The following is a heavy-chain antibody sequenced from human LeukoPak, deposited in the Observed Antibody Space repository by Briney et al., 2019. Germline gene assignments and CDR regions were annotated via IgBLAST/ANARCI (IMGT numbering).Heavy chain of an antibody. CDR1: GFTFSSYA. J-gene: IGHJ4*02. CDR2: ISGSGGST. D-gene: IGHD3-22*01. Sequence: GGSLRLSCAASGFTFSSYAMSWVRQAPGKGLEWVSAISGSGGSTYYADSVKGRFTISRDNSKNTLYLQMNSLRAEDTAVYYCAKVGVGYYDSRFAFDYWGQGTLVTVSS. CDR3: AKVGVGYYDSRFAFDY. V-gene: IGHV3-23*01.